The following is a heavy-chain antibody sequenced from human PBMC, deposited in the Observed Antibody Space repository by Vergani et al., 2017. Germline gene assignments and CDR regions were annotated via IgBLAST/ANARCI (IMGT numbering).Heavy chain of an antibody. CDR2: IRSKANSYAT. D-gene: IGHD3-22*01. CDR1: GFTFSGSA. V-gene: IGHV3-73*02. J-gene: IGHJ3*02. CDR3: TRHRGITMIKVVGALDI. Sequence: EVQLVESGGGLVQPGGSLKLSCAASGFTFSGSAMHWVRQASGKGLEWVGRIRSKANSYATAYAASVKGRFTISRDDSKNTAYLQMNSLKTEDTAVDYCTRHRGITMIKVVGALDIWGQGTMVTVSS.